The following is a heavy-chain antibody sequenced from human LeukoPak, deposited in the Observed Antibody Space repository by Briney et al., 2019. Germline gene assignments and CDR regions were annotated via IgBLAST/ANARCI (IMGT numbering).Heavy chain of an antibody. CDR1: GFTFSYYA. V-gene: IGHV3-33*08. CDR2: IWSDGSNK. D-gene: IGHD3-10*01. J-gene: IGHJ4*02. CDR3: ARELFSSGSCPDG. Sequence: GGSLRLSCEASGFTFSYYAIHWVRQAPGKGLEWVALIWSDGSNKYYADSVKGRITISRDNSKNTVYLQMNSLRAEDTAVYYCARELFSSGSCPDGWGQGTLVTVSS.